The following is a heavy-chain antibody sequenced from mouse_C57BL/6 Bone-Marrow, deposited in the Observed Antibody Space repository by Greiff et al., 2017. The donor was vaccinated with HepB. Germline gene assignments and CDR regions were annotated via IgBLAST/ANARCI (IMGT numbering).Heavy chain of an antibody. CDR2: IYPGDGDT. J-gene: IGHJ3*01. CDR1: GYAFSSSW. D-gene: IGHD4-1*01. Sequence: VQLQQSGPELVKPGASVKISCKASGYAFSSSWMNWVKQRPGKGLEWIGRIYPGDGDTNYNGKFKGKATLTADKSSSTAYMQLSSLTSEDSAVYFCARVNWDDWFAYWGQGTLVTVSA. V-gene: IGHV1-82*01. CDR3: ARVNWDDWFAY.